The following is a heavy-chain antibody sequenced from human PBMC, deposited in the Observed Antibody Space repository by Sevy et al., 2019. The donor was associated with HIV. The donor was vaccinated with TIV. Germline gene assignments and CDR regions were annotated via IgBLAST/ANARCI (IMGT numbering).Heavy chain of an antibody. CDR3: XXELHGWDVPVMVDDLSDXXXXXXX. V-gene: IGHV3-30*03. J-gene: IGHJ6*04. CDR1: GFTXSRYG. CDR2: ISYDENNE. D-gene: IGHD2-15*01. Sequence: GGSLRLSCAASGFTXSRYGMHWVRQAPGKGLEWVALISYDENNEYYTDSVQGRFTISRDNSKNTLYLQMSSLRAEDTAIYYXXXELHGWDVPVMVDDLSDXXXXXXXWGXXTTVTVSS.